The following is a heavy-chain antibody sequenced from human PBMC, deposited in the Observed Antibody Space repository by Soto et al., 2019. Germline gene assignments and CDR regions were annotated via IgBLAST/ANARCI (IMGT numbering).Heavy chain of an antibody. CDR2: LIPIFGTA. CDR3: ARGPVVDTAMVTDYYYYGMDV. CDR1: GGTFSSYA. J-gene: IGHJ6*02. V-gene: IGHV1-69*06. Sequence: QVQLVQSGAEVKKPGSSVKVSCKASGGTFSSYAISWVRQAPGQGLEWMGGLIPIFGTANYAQKFQGRVTITADKATSTAYMELSSLRSEDTAVYYCARGPVVDTAMVTDYYYYGMDVWGQGTTVTVSS. D-gene: IGHD5-18*01.